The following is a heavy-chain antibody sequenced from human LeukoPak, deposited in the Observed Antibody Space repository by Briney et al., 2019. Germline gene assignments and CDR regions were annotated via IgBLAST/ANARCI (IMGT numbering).Heavy chain of an antibody. CDR1: GGSFSGYY. CDR3: ASLSSGWYFDY. Sequence: PSETLSLTCAVYGGSFSGYYWSWIRQPPGKGLEWIGEINHSGSTNYNPSLKSRVTISVDTPKNQFSLKLSSVTAADTAVYYCASLSSGWYFDYWGQGTLVTVSS. CDR2: INHSGST. J-gene: IGHJ4*02. V-gene: IGHV4-34*01. D-gene: IGHD6-19*01.